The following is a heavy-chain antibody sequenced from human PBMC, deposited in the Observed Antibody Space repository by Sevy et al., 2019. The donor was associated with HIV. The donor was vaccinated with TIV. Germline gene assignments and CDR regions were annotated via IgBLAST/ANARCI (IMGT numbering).Heavy chain of an antibody. CDR3: ARDPRAGSGYYNWFDP. Sequence: ASVKVSCKASGGTFSSYAISWVRQAPGQGLEWMGGIIPILGTANYEQKIQGRVTITADEFTSTAYMELSSLRSEDTAVYYCARDPRAGSGYYNWFDPWGQGTLVTVSS. D-gene: IGHD3-22*01. CDR1: GGTFSSYA. J-gene: IGHJ5*02. V-gene: IGHV1-69*13. CDR2: IIPILGTA.